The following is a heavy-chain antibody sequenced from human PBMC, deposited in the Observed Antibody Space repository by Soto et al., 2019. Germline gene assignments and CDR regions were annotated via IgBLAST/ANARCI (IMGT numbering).Heavy chain of an antibody. CDR3: ARDRGAVTGQYFDY. J-gene: IGHJ4*02. V-gene: IGHV3-11*05. D-gene: IGHD6-19*01. CDR2: ISSSGTSA. CDR1: GFTFSAVY. Sequence: QVQLEESGGGMVKPGGSLRLSCAASGFTFSAVYMSWIRQAPNKGLEYISYISSSGTSANYADSVKGRFTISRDNAKNSQYQQMNSLRAEDTAVYYCARDRGAVTGQYFDYWGQGALVTVSS.